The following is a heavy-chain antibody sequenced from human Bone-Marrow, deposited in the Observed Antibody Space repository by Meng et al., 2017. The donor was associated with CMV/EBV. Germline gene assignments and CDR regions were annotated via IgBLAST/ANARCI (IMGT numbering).Heavy chain of an antibody. J-gene: IGHJ5*02. Sequence: SGGSVSSGSYYWSWIRQPPGKGLEWIGYIYYSGRTNYNPSLKSRVTISVDTSKNQFSLKLSSVTAADTAVYYCARDIAAAGTEWFDPWGQGTLVTVSS. CDR2: IYYSGRT. V-gene: IGHV4-61*01. D-gene: IGHD6-13*01. CDR3: ARDIAAAGTEWFDP. CDR1: GGSVSSGSYY.